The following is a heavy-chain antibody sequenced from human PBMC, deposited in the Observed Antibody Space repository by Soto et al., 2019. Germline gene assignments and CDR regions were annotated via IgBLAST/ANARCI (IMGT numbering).Heavy chain of an antibody. V-gene: IGHV4-59*01. J-gene: IGHJ3*02. D-gene: IGHD4-17*01. CDR1: GGSISSYY. CDR2: IYYSGST. Sequence: QVQLQESGPGLVKPSETLSLTCTVSGGSISSYYWSWIRQPPGKGLEWIGYIYYSGSTNYNPSLNSRVTISVDTSKNQFSLKLSSVTAADTAVYYCARETTYYGDYPDHAFDIWGQGTMVTVSS. CDR3: ARETTYYGDYPDHAFDI.